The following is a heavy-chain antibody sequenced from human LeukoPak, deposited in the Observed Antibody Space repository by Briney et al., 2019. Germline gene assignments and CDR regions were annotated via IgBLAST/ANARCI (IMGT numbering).Heavy chain of an antibody. CDR2: IIPIFGTA. V-gene: IGHV1-69*13. CDR1: GYTFPSYF. J-gene: IGHJ5*02. CDR3: ARNPQYYYDSSGYSRFDP. Sequence: ASVKVSCKASGYTFPSYFMHWVRQAPGQGLEWMGGIIPIFGTANYAQKFQGRVTITADESTSTAYMELSSLRSEDTAVYYCARNPQYYYDSSGYSRFDPWGQGTLVTVSS. D-gene: IGHD3-22*01.